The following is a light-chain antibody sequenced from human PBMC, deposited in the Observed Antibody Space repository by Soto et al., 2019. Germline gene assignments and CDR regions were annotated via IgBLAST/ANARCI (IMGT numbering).Light chain of an antibody. V-gene: IGKV3-11*01. Sequence: EIVLTQSPGTLSLSPGERATLSCGASQTFSSSLAWYQQKTGQAPRLLIYEASNRATGIPARFSGSTYGADFNLTLSSLETEDFALYYCQQHINWPLTFGGGTKVDIK. J-gene: IGKJ4*01. CDR1: QTFSSS. CDR2: EAS. CDR3: QQHINWPLT.